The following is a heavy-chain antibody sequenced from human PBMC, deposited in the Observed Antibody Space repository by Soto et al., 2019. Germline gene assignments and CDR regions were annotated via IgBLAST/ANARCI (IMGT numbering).Heavy chain of an antibody. CDR3: ARGYRWGMDV. CDR1: EFTFSNYW. V-gene: IGHV3-74*01. D-gene: IGHD3-16*02. J-gene: IGHJ6*02. Sequence: EVQLVESGGGLVQPGGSLRLSCAASEFTFSNYWFHWVRQTPGKGLMWVSRINGDGSNTFYADSVKGRFTISRDNAKHTLYLQMNSMRAEDTALYYCARGYRWGMDVWGQGTTVTVSS. CDR2: INGDGSNT.